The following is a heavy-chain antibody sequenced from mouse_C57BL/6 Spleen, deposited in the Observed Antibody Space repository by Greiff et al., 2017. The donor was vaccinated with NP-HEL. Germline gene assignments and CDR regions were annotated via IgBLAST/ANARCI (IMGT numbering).Heavy chain of an antibody. CDR3: ARSYYDGSSGYFDV. V-gene: IGHV8-8*01. Sequence: QVTLKGCGPGILQPSQTLSLTCSFSGFSLSTFGMGVGWIRQPSGKGLEWLAHIWWDDDKYYNPALKSRLTISKDTSKNQVFLKIANVDTADTATYYCARSYYDGSSGYFDVWGTGTTVTVSS. CDR2: IWWDDDK. CDR1: GFSLSTFGMG. J-gene: IGHJ1*03. D-gene: IGHD1-1*01.